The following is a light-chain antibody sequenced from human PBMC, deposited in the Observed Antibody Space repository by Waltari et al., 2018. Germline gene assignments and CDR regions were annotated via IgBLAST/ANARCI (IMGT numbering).Light chain of an antibody. CDR2: EDI. Sequence: SYELTQPPSVSVSPGQTARITCSGYALPKKYAYWYQQKSGQAPVLVIYEDIKRPSGIPERFSGSSSGTTATLTISGAHVEDEADYYCYSTDSSGHDRVFGGGTKLTVL. CDR3: YSTDSSGHDRV. V-gene: IGLV3-10*01. CDR1: ALPKKY. J-gene: IGLJ3*02.